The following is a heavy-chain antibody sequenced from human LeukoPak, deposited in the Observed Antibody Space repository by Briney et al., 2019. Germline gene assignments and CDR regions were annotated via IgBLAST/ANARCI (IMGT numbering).Heavy chain of an antibody. V-gene: IGHV4-31*03. J-gene: IGHJ5*02. D-gene: IGHD2-2*01. CDR1: GGSISSGGYY. Sequence: PSQTLSLTCTVSGGSISSGGYYWSWIRQHPGKGLEWIGYIYYSGSTYYNPSLKSRVTVSVDTSKNQFSLKLSSVTAADTAMYYCARAIGYCSSTSCENWFDPWGQGTLVTVSS. CDR2: IYYSGST. CDR3: ARAIGYCSSTSCENWFDP.